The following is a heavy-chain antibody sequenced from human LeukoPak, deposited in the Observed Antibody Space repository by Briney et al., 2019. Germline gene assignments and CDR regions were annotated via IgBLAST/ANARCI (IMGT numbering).Heavy chain of an antibody. D-gene: IGHD6-19*01. J-gene: IGHJ4*02. CDR2: ISSDGSNK. V-gene: IGHV3-30*03. CDR3: ARDSSGPLY. CDR1: GFTFSGYG. Sequence: PGGSLRLSCAASGFTFSGYGMHWVRQAPGKGLEWVAIISSDGSNKYYADSVKGRFTISRDNSKNTLYLQMNSLRAEDTAVYYCARDSSGPLYWGQGTLVTVSS.